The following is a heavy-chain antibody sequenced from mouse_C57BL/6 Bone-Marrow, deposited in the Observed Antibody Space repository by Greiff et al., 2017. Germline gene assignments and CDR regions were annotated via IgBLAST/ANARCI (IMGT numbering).Heavy chain of an antibody. Sequence: VKLVESGPGLVQPSQSLSITCTVSGFSLTSYGVHWVRQSPGKGLEWLGVIWSGGSTDYNAAFISRLSISKDNSKSQVFFKMNSLQADDTAIYYCARNSHYYGSSFLYWYFDVWGTGTTVTVSS. CDR2: IWSGGST. CDR3: ARNSHYYGSSFLYWYFDV. D-gene: IGHD1-1*01. CDR1: GFSLTSYG. V-gene: IGHV2-2*01. J-gene: IGHJ1*03.